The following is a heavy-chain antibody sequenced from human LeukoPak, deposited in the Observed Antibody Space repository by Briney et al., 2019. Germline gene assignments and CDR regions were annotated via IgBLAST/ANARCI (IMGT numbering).Heavy chain of an antibody. Sequence: SVKVSCKASGGTFSSYAISWVRQAPGQGLEWMGGIIPIFGTANYAQKSQGRVTITADESTSTAYMELSSLRSEDTAVYYCASSGYSYGLHYYAFDIWGQGTMVTVSS. CDR2: IIPIFGTA. V-gene: IGHV1-69*13. CDR3: ASSGYSYGLHYYAFDI. D-gene: IGHD5-18*01. CDR1: GGTFSSYA. J-gene: IGHJ3*02.